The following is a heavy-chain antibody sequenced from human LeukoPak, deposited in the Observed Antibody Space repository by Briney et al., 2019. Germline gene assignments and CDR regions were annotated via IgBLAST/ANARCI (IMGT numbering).Heavy chain of an antibody. Sequence: SETLSLTCAVYGGSFSGYYWSWIRQPPGKGLEWIGEINHSGSINYNPSLKSRVTISVDTSKNQFSLKLSSVTAADTAVYYCARGLNIAAADWGQGTLVTVSS. V-gene: IGHV4-34*01. CDR2: INHSGSI. J-gene: IGHJ4*02. CDR1: GGSFSGYY. CDR3: ARGLNIAAAD. D-gene: IGHD6-13*01.